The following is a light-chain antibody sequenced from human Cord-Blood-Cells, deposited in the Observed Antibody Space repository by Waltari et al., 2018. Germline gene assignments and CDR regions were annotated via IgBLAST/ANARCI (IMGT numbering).Light chain of an antibody. Sequence: QSALTQPASVSGSPGQSITISCPGTSSDVGSSNLFSWYQQHPGKAPKPMIYEARKRPSGVSNRFSGSKSGNTASLTISGLQAEDEADYYCCSYAGSSYVFGTGTKVTFL. CDR3: CSYAGSSYV. CDR1: SSDVGSSNL. J-gene: IGLJ1*01. V-gene: IGLV2-23*01. CDR2: EAR.